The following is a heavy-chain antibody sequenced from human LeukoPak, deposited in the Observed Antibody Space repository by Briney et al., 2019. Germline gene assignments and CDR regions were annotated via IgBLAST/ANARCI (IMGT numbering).Heavy chain of an antibody. CDR1: AFTSSSYA. V-gene: IGHV3-30-3*01. CDR3: AKETDGVDAFDI. CDR2: ISYDGSNK. Sequence: PGRSLRLSCAASAFTSSSYAIRWVRQAPGKGLGWVEVISYDGSNKSYADSVKGRFTISRDNSKKTLYLQMKSLRAEDTAVYYCAKETDGVDAFDIWGQGTMVTVSS. D-gene: IGHD2-21*02. J-gene: IGHJ3*02.